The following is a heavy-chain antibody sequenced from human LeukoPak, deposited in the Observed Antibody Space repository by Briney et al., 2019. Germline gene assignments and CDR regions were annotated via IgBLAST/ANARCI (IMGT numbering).Heavy chain of an antibody. V-gene: IGHV1-2*02. D-gene: IGHD5-18*01. J-gene: IGHJ5*02. CDR3: ALRGYGYVGEYNWFDP. CDR2: INPNSGGT. CDR1: GYTFTGYY. Sequence: ASVKVSCKASGYTFTGYYMHWVRQAPGQGLEWMGWINPNSGGTNYAQKFQGRVTMTRDTSISTAYMELSRLRSDDTAVYYCALRGYGYVGEYNWFDPWGQGTLVTVSS.